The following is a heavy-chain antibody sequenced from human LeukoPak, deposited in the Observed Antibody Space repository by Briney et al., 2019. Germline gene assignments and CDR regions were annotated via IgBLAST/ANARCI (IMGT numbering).Heavy chain of an antibody. CDR2: INPSGGST. CDR3: ARDLYCSSTSCYENNWFDP. CDR1: GYIFTSYY. J-gene: IGHJ5*02. V-gene: IGHV1-46*01. D-gene: IGHD2-2*01. Sequence: ASVKVSRKASGYIFTSYYMHWVRQAPGQGLEWMGIINPSGGSTSYAQKFQGRVTMTRDMSTSTVYMELSSLRSEDTAVYYCARDLYCSSTSCYENNWFDPWGQGTLVTVSS.